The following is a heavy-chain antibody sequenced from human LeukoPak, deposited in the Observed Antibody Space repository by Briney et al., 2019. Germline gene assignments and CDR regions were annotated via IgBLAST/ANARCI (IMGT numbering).Heavy chain of an antibody. J-gene: IGHJ4*02. CDR1: EVAFSDYT. V-gene: IGHV3-48*01. D-gene: IGHD3-16*01. CDR3: GGGGAGGGGYYFDY. Sequence: GGSLRLSCATSEVAFSDYTMHWVRQAPGKGLEWISFVNTKQTVKYYADSVKGRFAISRDDAKKSHDLQMNSLRAEDTAMYYCGGGGAGGGGYYFDYWGQGTLVTVSS. CDR2: VNTKQTVK.